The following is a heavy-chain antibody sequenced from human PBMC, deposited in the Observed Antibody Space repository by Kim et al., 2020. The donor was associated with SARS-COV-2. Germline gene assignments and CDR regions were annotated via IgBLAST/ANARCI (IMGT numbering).Heavy chain of an antibody. CDR1: GGSISNYY. V-gene: IGHV4-4*07. CDR2: IYTTGST. D-gene: IGHD3-10*01. CDR3: ARRSYYSRVWGSFDI. Sequence: SETLSLTFTVSGGSISNYYWSCIRQPAGKGLEWIGHIYTTGSTNYNPSLKSRFTMSVGTSKNQLSLNLSSVTAAETAVYYCARRSYYSRVWGSFDIWGQGTMVTVSS. J-gene: IGHJ3*02.